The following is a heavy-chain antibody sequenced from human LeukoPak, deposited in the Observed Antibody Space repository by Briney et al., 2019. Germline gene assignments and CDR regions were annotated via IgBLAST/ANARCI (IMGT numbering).Heavy chain of an antibody. Sequence: GGSLRLSCVASGLTFHDYAMHWVRQAPGKGLEWVSLISGDGNSTLYAGSVKGRFTISRDNSKNSLYLQMNSLRTEDTAFYYCATNFGAYYYDTSGYYDFWGQGTLVTVSS. V-gene: IGHV3-43*02. D-gene: IGHD3-22*01. CDR3: ATNFGAYYYDTSGYYDF. CDR2: ISGDGNST. J-gene: IGHJ4*02. CDR1: GLTFHDYA.